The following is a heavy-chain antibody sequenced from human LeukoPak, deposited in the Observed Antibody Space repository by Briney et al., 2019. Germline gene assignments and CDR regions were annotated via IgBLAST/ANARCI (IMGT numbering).Heavy chain of an antibody. D-gene: IGHD3-22*01. Sequence: SETLSLTCTVSGGSISTYYWSWIRQPAGKGLEWIGRIYSSGSTTYNPFLKSRVTMSVDKSKNQFSLQLSSVTAADTAVYYCATLGFSSGYYYYFDHWGQGTLVTVSS. CDR3: ATLGFSSGYYYYFDH. V-gene: IGHV4-4*07. J-gene: IGHJ4*02. CDR1: GGSISTYY. CDR2: IYSSGST.